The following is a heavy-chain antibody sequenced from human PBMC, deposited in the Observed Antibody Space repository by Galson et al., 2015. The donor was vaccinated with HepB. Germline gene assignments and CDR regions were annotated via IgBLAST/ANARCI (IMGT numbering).Heavy chain of an antibody. D-gene: IGHD3-10*01. CDR3: ATEGGDYYGSGSRVRWFDP. J-gene: IGHJ5*02. V-gene: IGHV1-24*01. CDR2: FDPEDGET. CDR1: GYTLTELS. Sequence: SVKVSCKVSGYTLTELSMHWVRQAPGKGLEWMGGFDPEDGETIYAQKFQGRVTMTEDTSTDTAYMELSSLRSEDTAVYYCATEGGDYYGSGSRVRWFDPWGQGTLVTVSS.